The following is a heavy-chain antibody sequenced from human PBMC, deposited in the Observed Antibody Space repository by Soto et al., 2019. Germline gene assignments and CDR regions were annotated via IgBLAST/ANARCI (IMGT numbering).Heavy chain of an antibody. CDR1: GYSFFNYG. CDR3: ARRYCTNSTNCPVGYGLDV. D-gene: IGHD2-8*01. CDR2: ICPGTSNT. J-gene: IGHJ6*02. V-gene: IGHV5-51*01. Sequence: PGESLKISGEASGYSFFNYGIGWVRQMPGKGLGWMWLICPGTSNTRYSLSFQGQVTISVDKSISTAYLQWSSLKASDTAMYFCARRYCTNSTNCPVGYGLDVCGQGHKVTVCS.